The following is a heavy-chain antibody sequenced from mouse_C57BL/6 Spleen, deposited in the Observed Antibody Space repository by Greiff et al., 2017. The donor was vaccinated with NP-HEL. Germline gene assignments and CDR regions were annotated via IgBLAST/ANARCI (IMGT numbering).Heavy chain of an antibody. V-gene: IGHV1-26*01. CDR3: ARDGGSRRRDYFDY. CDR2: INPNNGGT. D-gene: IGHD1-1*01. J-gene: IGHJ2*01. Sequence: VQLQQSGPELVKPGASVKISCKASGYTFTDYYMNWVKQSHGKSLEWIGDINPNNGGTSYNQTFKGKATLPVDKSSSTAYMELRSLTSEDAAVYDGARDGGSRRRDYFDYGGQGTTRTVSS. CDR1: GYTFTDYY.